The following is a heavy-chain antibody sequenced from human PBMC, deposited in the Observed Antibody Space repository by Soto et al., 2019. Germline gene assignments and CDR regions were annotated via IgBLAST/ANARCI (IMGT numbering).Heavy chain of an antibody. CDR2: IYPGDSDT. J-gene: IGHJ6*02. Sequence: LGESLKISCKGSGYSFTSYWIGWVRQMPGKGLEWMGIIYPGDSDTRYSPSFQGQVTISADKSISTAHLQWSSLKASDTALYYCARQNGYGYYYYGLDVWGQGTTVTVSS. D-gene: IGHD5-18*01. CDR1: GYSFTSYW. CDR3: ARQNGYGYYYYGLDV. V-gene: IGHV5-51*01.